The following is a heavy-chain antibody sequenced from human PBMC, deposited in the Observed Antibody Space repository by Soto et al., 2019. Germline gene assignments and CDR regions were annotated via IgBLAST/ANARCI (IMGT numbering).Heavy chain of an antibody. Sequence: ASVKVSCKASGYTFTSYYMHWVRQAPGQGLEWMGIINPSGGSTSYAQKFQGRVTMTRDTSTSTVYMELSSLRSEDTAVYYCARARLVDTAMVTFGAPLPYYGMDVWGQGTTVTVSS. CDR3: ARARLVDTAMVTFGAPLPYYGMDV. J-gene: IGHJ6*02. V-gene: IGHV1-46*01. CDR2: INPSGGST. D-gene: IGHD5-18*01. CDR1: GYTFTSYY.